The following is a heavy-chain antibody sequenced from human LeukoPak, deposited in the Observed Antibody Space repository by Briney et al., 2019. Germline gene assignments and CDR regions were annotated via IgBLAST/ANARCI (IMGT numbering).Heavy chain of an antibody. J-gene: IGHJ3*01. D-gene: IGHD4-17*01. Sequence: GGSLRLSCAVSGFTFDDYAMHWVRQAPGKGLEWVSGISWNSGSIAYADSVKGRFTISRDNAKNSLYLLMNSLRAEDTALYYCAKGLGATTVTTDAFDVWGQGTMVTVSS. CDR1: GFTFDDYA. V-gene: IGHV3-9*01. CDR3: AKGLGATTVTTDAFDV. CDR2: ISWNSGSI.